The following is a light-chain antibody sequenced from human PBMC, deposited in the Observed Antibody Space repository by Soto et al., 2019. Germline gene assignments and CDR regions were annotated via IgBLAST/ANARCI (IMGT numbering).Light chain of an antibody. CDR1: QSISGW. Sequence: DIQMTQSPYTLSPSVGDRVSITCRASQSISGWLAWYQQKPGKAPKLLIYDASSLESGVPSRFSGSGSGTEFSLTISRLQPDDFATYYCQQYNSYSVNAFGQGTKLGIK. CDR2: DAS. CDR3: QQYNSYSVNA. V-gene: IGKV1-5*01. J-gene: IGKJ2*01.